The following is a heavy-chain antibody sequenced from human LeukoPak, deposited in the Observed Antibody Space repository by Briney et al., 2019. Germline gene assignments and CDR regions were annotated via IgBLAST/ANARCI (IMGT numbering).Heavy chain of an antibody. CDR1: GGSISSYY. CDR2: INHSGST. J-gene: IGHJ4*02. CDR3: ARYETEYDFWSGYYTGYHY. D-gene: IGHD3-3*01. Sequence: PSETLSLTCTVSGGSISSYYWSWIRQPPGKGLEWIGEINHSGSTNYNPSLKSRVTISVDTSKNQFSLKLSSVTAADTAVYYCARYETEYDFWSGYYTGYHYWGQGTLVTVSS. V-gene: IGHV4-34*01.